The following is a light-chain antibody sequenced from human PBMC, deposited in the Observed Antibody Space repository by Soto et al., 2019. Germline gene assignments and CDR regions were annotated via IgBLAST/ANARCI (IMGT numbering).Light chain of an antibody. J-gene: IGKJ1*01. CDR1: QRVRSAD. V-gene: IGKV3-20*01. CDR3: QYYGSSPRT. CDR2: GAS. Sequence: EVVLSQSPVTLSVAPGEIATLSCRASQRVRSADLAWYQQKPGQAPRLLIFGASSRANAIPDRFSGSASGTDFPITISRLEPEDFAVYYCQYYGSSPRTFGQGTKVDIK.